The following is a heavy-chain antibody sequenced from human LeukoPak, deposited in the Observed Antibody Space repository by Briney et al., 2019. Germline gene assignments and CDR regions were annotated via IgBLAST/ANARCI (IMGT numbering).Heavy chain of an antibody. D-gene: IGHD5-24*01. CDR2: ISGSGGST. CDR1: GFTFSSYW. CDR3: AKVVTTLSRDGYNRRLYYFDY. J-gene: IGHJ4*02. Sequence: GGSLRLSCAASGFTFSSYWMHWVRQAPGKGLEWVSAISGSGGSTYYADSVKGRFTISRDNSKNTLYLQMNSLRAEDTAVYYCAKVVTTLSRDGYNRRLYYFDYWGQGTLVTVSS. V-gene: IGHV3-23*01.